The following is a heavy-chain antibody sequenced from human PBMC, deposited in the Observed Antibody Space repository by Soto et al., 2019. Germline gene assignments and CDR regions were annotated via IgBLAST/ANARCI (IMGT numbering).Heavy chain of an antibody. D-gene: IGHD3-10*01. CDR2: IYSTGAT. CDR3: AKAVGIRGVYNWFDP. CDR1: GGSINSYY. J-gene: IGHJ5*02. V-gene: IGHV4-4*07. Sequence: LSLTCTVSGGSINSYYWSWIRQSAGKGLEWIGRIYSTGATNYNPALKSRVTMSADTSKDQFSLRLTSVTAADTAVYYCAKAVGIRGVYNWFDPWGRGILVTVSS.